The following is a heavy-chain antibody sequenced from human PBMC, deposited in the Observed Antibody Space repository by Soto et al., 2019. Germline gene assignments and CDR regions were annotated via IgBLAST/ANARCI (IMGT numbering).Heavy chain of an antibody. CDR3: ARGGGVGVAGSAAFDM. CDR2: INPATGAA. D-gene: IGHD3-3*01. Sequence: QLHLVQSGAVVKKPGASVTVSCSASGYPVTAYYMHWVRQAPGRGLEWMGGINPATGAAKYTQTFRGRVTMTRGTSTGTVFMDLRGLTSEDTAVFYCARGGGVGVAGSAAFDMWGQGTLVTVSS. V-gene: IGHV1-2*02. J-gene: IGHJ3*02. CDR1: GYPVTAYY.